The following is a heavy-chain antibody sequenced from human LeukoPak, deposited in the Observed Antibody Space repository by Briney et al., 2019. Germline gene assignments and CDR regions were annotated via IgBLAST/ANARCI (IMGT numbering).Heavy chain of an antibody. CDR2: ISYDGSNK. D-gene: IGHD6-19*01. V-gene: IGHV3-30*18. J-gene: IGHJ4*02. CDR1: GFTFSTYG. Sequence: GGSLRLSCAASGFTFSTYGMHWVRQAPGKGLEWVAVISYDGSNKYYADSVKGRFTIARDNSKNTLYLQMNSLRAEDTGVYYCAKDLSSGSRRAYWGQGTLVTVSS. CDR3: AKDLSSGSRRAY.